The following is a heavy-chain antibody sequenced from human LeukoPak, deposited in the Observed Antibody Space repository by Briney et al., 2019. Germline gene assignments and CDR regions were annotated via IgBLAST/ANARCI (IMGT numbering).Heavy chain of an antibody. CDR2: INHSGST. Sequence: SETLSLTCAVYGGSFSGYYWSWIRQPPGKGLEWIGEINHSGSTNYNPSLKSRVTISVDTSKNQFSLKLSSVTAADTAVYYCARGVRWLSGHYYYGMDVWGQGTTVTVSS. J-gene: IGHJ6*02. CDR3: ARGVRWLSGHYYYGMDV. V-gene: IGHV4-34*01. D-gene: IGHD5-12*01. CDR1: GGSFSGYY.